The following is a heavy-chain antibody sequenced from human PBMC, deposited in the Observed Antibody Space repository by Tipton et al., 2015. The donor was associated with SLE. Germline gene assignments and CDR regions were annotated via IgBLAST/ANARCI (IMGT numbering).Heavy chain of an antibody. Sequence: QLVQSGAEVKKPGESLKISCKGVGYSFTTYWIGWVRQMPGRGLEWMGIIYPGDSDTRYSPSFQGQVTISADTSNAYLQWSSLKASDTAIYYCARRFDDGTKRYPLYAFDIWGQGTMLTVSS. CDR2: IYPGDSDT. V-gene: IGHV5-51*03. CDR3: ARRFDDGTKRYPLYAFDI. D-gene: IGHD3-9*01. J-gene: IGHJ3*02. CDR1: GYSFTTYW.